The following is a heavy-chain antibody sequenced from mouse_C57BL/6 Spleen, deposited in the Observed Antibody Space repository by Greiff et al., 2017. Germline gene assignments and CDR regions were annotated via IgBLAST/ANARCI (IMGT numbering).Heavy chain of an antibody. J-gene: IGHJ4*01. Sequence: EVQVVESGPGLVKPSQSLSLTCSVTGYSITSGYYWNWIRQFPGNKLEWMGYISYDGSNNYNPSLKNRISITRDTSKNQFFLKLNSVTTEDTATYCCARGTGYYAMDYWGQGTSVTVSS. CDR1: GYSITSGYY. CDR2: ISYDGSN. D-gene: IGHD4-1*01. CDR3: ARGTGYYAMDY. V-gene: IGHV3-6*01.